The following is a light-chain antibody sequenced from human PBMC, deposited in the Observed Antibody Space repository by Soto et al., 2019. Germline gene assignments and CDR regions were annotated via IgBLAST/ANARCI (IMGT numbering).Light chain of an antibody. CDR1: SSDIGAYNY. J-gene: IGLJ1*01. Sequence: SVVTQPASVSGYPGQSITISCTGTSSDIGAYNYVSWYQQYPGRAPKLMIYEVNNRPLGVSNRFSGSKSGNTASLTISGLQAEDEADYYCSSFTTSSTYVVGAGTKVTVL. CDR2: EVN. V-gene: IGLV2-14*01. CDR3: SSFTTSSTYV.